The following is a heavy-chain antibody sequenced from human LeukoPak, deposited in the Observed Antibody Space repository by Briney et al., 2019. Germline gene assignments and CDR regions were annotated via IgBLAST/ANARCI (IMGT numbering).Heavy chain of an antibody. D-gene: IGHD4-23*01. Sequence: GGSLRLSCAASGFAFSDYSMNWVRQAPGKGLEWVANIRGSGSGMGSGNYYADSVKGRFTISRENSNNTLYLQMNSLRADDTAMYYCAKDSEATITPLSAFDIWGQGTMVTVSS. CDR3: AKDSEATITPLSAFDI. CDR1: GFAFSDYS. CDR2: IRGSGSGMGSGN. V-gene: IGHV3-48*01. J-gene: IGHJ3*02.